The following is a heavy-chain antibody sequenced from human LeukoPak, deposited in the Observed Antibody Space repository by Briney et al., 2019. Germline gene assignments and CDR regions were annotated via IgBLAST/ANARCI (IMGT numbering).Heavy chain of an antibody. CDR3: AREHGSGWAFFDY. CDR1: GFTFSSYA. V-gene: IGHV3-30-3*01. J-gene: IGHJ4*02. Sequence: GGSLRLSCAASGFTFSSYAMHWVRQAPGKGLEWVAVISYDGSNKYYADSVKGRFTISRDNSKNTLYLQMNSLRAEDTAVFYCAREHGSGWAFFDYWAREPWSPSPQ. D-gene: IGHD6-19*01. CDR2: ISYDGSNK.